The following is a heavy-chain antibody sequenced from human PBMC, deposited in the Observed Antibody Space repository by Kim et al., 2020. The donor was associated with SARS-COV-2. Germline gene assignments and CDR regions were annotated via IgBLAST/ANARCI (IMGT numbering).Heavy chain of an antibody. J-gene: IGHJ4*02. Sequence: GGSLRLSCAASGFTFSSYGMHWVRQAPGKGLEWVAVIWYDGSNKYYAYSVKGRFTISRDNSKNTLYLQMNSLRAEDTAVYYCAREGYSSGQFDYWGQGTLVTVSS. CDR3: AREGYSSGQFDY. V-gene: IGHV3-33*01. D-gene: IGHD6-19*01. CDR2: IWYDGSNK. CDR1: GFTFSSYG.